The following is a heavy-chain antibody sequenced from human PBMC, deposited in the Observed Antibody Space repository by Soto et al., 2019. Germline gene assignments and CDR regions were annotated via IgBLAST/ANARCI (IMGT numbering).Heavy chain of an antibody. J-gene: IGHJ4*02. Sequence: SLRLSCAASGFTFSSYAMSWVRQAPGKGLEWVSTITVSGGSTYYADSVKGRFTISRDNSKNTLYLQMNSLRAEDTAIYYCAKARLDSSGYYYFGFDYWGQGTLVTVSS. CDR2: ITVSGGST. D-gene: IGHD3-22*01. CDR3: AKARLDSSGYYYFGFDY. V-gene: IGHV3-23*01. CDR1: GFTFSSYA.